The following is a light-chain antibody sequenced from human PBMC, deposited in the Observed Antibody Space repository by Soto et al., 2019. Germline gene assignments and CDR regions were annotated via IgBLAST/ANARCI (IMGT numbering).Light chain of an antibody. Sequence: EIVLTQSPGTLSLSPGERATLSCRASQSVGSSYLAWYQQKPGQAPRLLIYGASTRATGIPARFSGSGSGTEFTLTISSLQSEDFAVYYCQQYYNWPGTFGQGT. CDR1: QSVGSSY. J-gene: IGKJ1*01. CDR3: QQYYNWPGT. CDR2: GAS. V-gene: IGKV3D-15*01.